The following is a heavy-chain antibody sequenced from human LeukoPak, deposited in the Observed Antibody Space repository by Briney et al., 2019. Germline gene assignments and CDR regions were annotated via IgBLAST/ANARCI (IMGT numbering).Heavy chain of an antibody. Sequence: GSLRLSCAASGFTFSSYEMNWVRQAPGKGLEWVSYISTSGSTIYYADSVKGRFTISRDNAKNSLYLQVNSLRAEDTAVYYCARGTGYCLDPWGQGTLVTASS. D-gene: IGHD2-2*03. V-gene: IGHV3-48*03. CDR1: GFTFSSYE. CDR2: ISTSGSTI. CDR3: ARGTGYCLDP. J-gene: IGHJ5*02.